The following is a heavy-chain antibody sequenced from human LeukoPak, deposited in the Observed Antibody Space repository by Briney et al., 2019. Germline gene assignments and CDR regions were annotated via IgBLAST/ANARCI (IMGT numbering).Heavy chain of an antibody. Sequence: GGSLRLSCAASGFTFSSYGMHWVRQAPGKGLEWVAVISYDGSNKYYADSVKGRFTISRDNSKNTLYLQMNSLRAEDTAVYYCAKDREGNWRFSQTYYFDYWGQGTLVTVSS. CDR1: GFTFSSYG. CDR3: AKDREGNWRFSQTYYFDY. V-gene: IGHV3-30*18. J-gene: IGHJ4*02. D-gene: IGHD1-20*01. CDR2: ISYDGSNK.